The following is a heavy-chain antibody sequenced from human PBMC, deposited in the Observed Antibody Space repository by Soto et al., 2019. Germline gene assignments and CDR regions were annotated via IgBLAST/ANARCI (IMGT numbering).Heavy chain of an antibody. D-gene: IGHD6-19*01. V-gene: IGHV4-59*11. CDR1: GGSISGHY. CDR2: IFYSGST. CDR3: ARVGSSGWSPDY. J-gene: IGHJ4*02. Sequence: KASETLSLTCTVSGGSISGHYWIWIRQPPGKGLEWIGHIFYSGSTNYNPSLKSRVTISVDTSNNQFSLKLSSVTAADTAVYYCARVGSSGWSPDYWGQGTLVTVSS.